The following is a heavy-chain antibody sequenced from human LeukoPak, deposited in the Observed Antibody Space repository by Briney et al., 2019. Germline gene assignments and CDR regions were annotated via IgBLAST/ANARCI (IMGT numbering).Heavy chain of an antibody. CDR3: AIMKTVAGHGDYFDY. CDR1: GGSISSGGYY. Sequence: PSETLSLTCTVSGGSISSGGYYWSWIRQPPGKGLEWIGYIYHSGSTYYNPSLKSRVTISVDKSKNQFSLKLSSVTAADTAVYYCAIMKTVAGHGDYFDYWGQGTLVTVSS. D-gene: IGHD6-19*01. J-gene: IGHJ4*02. CDR2: IYHSGST. V-gene: IGHV4-30-2*01.